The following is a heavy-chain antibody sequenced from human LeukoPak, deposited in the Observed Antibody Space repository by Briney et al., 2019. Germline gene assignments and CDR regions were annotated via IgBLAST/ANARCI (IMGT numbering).Heavy chain of an antibody. CDR2: INHSGST. Sequence: SETLSLTCAVYGGSFSGYYWSWIRRPPGKGLEWIGEINHSGSTNYNPSLKSRVTISADTSKNQFSLKLSSVTAADTAVYYCARAGIAAAGTLHGMDVWGKGTTVTVSS. D-gene: IGHD6-13*01. J-gene: IGHJ6*04. CDR3: ARAGIAAAGTLHGMDV. CDR1: GGSFSGYY. V-gene: IGHV4-34*01.